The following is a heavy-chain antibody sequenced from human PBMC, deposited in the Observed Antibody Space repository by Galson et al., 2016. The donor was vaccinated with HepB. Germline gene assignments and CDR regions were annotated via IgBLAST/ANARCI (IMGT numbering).Heavy chain of an antibody. CDR3: ARTSYRECTGTRCVNFRYYYYYMDV. D-gene: IGHD2-2*01. Sequence: SLRLSCAASGFTVSSYYMSWVRQAPGKGLEWVSVIFYGGTTYYADSVEGRFTISRDDSMNTLYLQMNSLTAEDTAVYLCARTSYRECTGTRCVNFRYYYYYMDVWGKGTTVTVSS. J-gene: IGHJ6*03. V-gene: IGHV3-53*01. CDR1: GFTVSSYY. CDR2: IFYGGTT.